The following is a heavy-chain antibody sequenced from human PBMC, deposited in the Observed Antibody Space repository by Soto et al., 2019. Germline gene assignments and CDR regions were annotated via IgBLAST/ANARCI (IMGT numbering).Heavy chain of an antibody. V-gene: IGHV4-61*01. CDR3: ARDHLRFLDLGDAFDI. CDR1: GGSVSSGSYY. D-gene: IGHD3-3*01. J-gene: IGHJ3*02. Sequence: PSETLSLTCTVSGGSVSSGSYYWSWIRQPPGKGLEWIGYIYYSGSTSYNPSLKSRVTISVDTSKNQFSLKLSSVTAADTAVYYCARDHLRFLDLGDAFDIWGQGTMVTVSS. CDR2: IYYSGST.